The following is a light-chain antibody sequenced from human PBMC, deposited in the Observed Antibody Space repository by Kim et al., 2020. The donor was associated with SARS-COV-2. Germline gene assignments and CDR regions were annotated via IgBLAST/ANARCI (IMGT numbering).Light chain of an antibody. CDR2: QDK. CDR1: KLGDKF. CDR3: QAWDSSIVI. V-gene: IGLV3-1*01. J-gene: IGLJ2*01. Sequence: SYALTQPPSVSVSPGQTASITCSGDKLGDKFACWYQQKPGQSPVLVIYQDKKRPSGIPERFSGSNSGNTATLTISGTQAMDEADYYCQAWDSSIVIFGGGTQLTVL.